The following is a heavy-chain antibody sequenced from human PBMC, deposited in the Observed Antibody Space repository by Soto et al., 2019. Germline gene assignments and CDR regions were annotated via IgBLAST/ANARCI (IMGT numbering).Heavy chain of an antibody. D-gene: IGHD1-26*01. V-gene: IGHV4-30-4*01. J-gene: IGHJ6*02. CDR2: IYYSGST. CDR3: ARVGLDVEYSGSPYGMDV. CDR1: GGSISSGDYY. Sequence: PSETLSLTCTVSGGSISSGDYYWSWIRQPPGKGLEWIGYIYYSGSTYYNPSLKSRVTISVDTSKNQFSLKLSSVTAADTAVYYCARVGLDVEYSGSPYGMDVWGQGTTVTVS.